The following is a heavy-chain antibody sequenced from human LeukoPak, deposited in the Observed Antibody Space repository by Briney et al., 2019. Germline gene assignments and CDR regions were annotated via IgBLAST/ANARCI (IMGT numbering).Heavy chain of an antibody. CDR1: GFTFSNYG. CDR3: ANGYYYGSGSYYKEAFDI. V-gene: IGHV3-30*18. J-gene: IGHJ3*02. Sequence: GRSLRLSCAASGFTFSNYGMHWVRQAPGKGLEWVVVISYDGSNKYYADSVKGRFTISRDNSKNTLYLQMNSLRAEDTAVYYCANGYYYGSGSYYKEAFDIWGQGTMVSVSS. D-gene: IGHD3-10*01. CDR2: ISYDGSNK.